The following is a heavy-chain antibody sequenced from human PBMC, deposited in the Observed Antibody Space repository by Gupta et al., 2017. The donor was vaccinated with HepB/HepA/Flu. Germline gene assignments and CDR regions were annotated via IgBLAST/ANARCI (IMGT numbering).Heavy chain of an antibody. J-gene: IGHJ3*02. D-gene: IGHD3-22*01. V-gene: IGHV4-59*08. Sequence: QVQLQESGPGLVKPSETLSLTCTVSGGSISSYYWSWIRQPPGTGLEWIGYIYYSGSTNYNPSLKRRVTISVDTSKNQFSRKLSSVTAANTAVYYCPRRRRYYYDSSGDYYEHKAFDIWAKGQWSPSLQ. CDR1: GGSISSYY. CDR2: IYYSGST. CDR3: PRRRRYYYDSSGDYYEHKAFDI.